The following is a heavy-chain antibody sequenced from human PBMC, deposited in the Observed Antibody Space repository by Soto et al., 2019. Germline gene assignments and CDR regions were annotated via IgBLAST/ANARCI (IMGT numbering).Heavy chain of an antibody. CDR3: ARGITMVRGVIHTPYFDY. Sequence: YQDRKNQSPGTGLEWMGSICFSRSTYFNPSLKSRLTISVDTSKNQFSLKLSSVTAADTAVYCCARGITMVRGVIHTPYFDYWGQGTLVTVSS. CDR1: Y. D-gene: IGHD3-10*01. CDR2: ICFSRST. J-gene: IGHJ4*02. V-gene: IGHV4-39*07.